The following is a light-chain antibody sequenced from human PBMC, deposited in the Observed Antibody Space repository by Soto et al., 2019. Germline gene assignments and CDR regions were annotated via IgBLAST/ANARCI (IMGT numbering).Light chain of an antibody. V-gene: IGLV2-14*01. CDR1: SSDVGAYNY. CDR2: DVS. J-gene: IGLJ1*01. Sequence: QSALTQPATVSGSPGQSITISCTGTSSDVGAYNYVSWYQQHPGKAPKLMICDVSNRPSGVSNRFSGSKSGNTASLTISGLQAEDEAGYYCSSYTSSSTLVFGTGTKPTVL. CDR3: SSYTSSSTLV.